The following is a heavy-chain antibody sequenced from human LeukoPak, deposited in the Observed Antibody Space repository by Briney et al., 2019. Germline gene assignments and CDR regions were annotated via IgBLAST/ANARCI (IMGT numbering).Heavy chain of an antibody. V-gene: IGHV4-34*01. CDR2: INYSGST. J-gene: IGHJ4*02. CDR3: ARGRYYYGSGSYCFFDY. Sequence: SETLSLTCAVYGGSFSGYYWSWIRQPPGKGLEWIGEINYSGSTNYNPSLKSRVTISVDTSKNQFSLKLSSVTAADTAVYYCARGRYYYGSGSYCFFDYWGQGTLVTVSS. D-gene: IGHD3-10*01. CDR1: GGSFSGYY.